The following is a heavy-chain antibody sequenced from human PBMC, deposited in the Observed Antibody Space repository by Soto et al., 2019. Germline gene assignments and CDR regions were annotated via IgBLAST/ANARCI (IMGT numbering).Heavy chain of an antibody. J-gene: IGHJ4*02. Sequence: ASGKVSCKASGYTFISYVISWVRQVPGQGLEWMGWIIPFIGTTNYAQTFQGRATMTTDRSTSTPYMEMSSLRSEDTAVYYCASSNDGSFDYWGQGTLVTVSS. V-gene: IGHV1-18*01. CDR3: ASSNDGSFDY. CDR2: IIPFIGTT. CDR1: GYTFISYV. D-gene: IGHD3-3*02.